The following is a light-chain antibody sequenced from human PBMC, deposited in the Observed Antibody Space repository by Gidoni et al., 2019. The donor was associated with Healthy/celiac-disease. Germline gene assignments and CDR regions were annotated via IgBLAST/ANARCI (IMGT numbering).Light chain of an antibody. CDR2: AAS. CDR3: QQSYSTSRCT. V-gene: IGKV1-39*01. J-gene: IGKJ4*01. CDR1: QSISSY. Sequence: TITCRASQSISSYLNWYQQKPGKAPKLLIYAASSLQSGVPSRFSGSGSGTDFTLTISSLQPEDFATYYCQQSYSTSRCTFGGGTKVEIK.